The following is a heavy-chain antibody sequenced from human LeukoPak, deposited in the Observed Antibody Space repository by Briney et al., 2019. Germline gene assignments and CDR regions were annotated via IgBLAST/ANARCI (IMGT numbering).Heavy chain of an antibody. CDR2: ISVYNGNT. Sequence: ASVTVSFTSSGCTFTIYGISWVRQAPPQGREWMGWISVYNGNTNYAQQPQDRVTMITDTSSNKDYTELRSLISADTAGYFCSRIGIRWELRDGYYNYYGMFVCGEGATVTVSS. CDR1: GCTFTIYG. D-gene: IGHD1-26*01. CDR3: SRIGIRWELRDGYYNYYGMFV. J-gene: IGHJ6*01. V-gene: IGHV1-18*01.